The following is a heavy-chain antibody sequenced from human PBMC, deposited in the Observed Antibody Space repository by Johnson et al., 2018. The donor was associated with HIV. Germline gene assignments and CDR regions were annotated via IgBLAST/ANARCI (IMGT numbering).Heavy chain of an antibody. V-gene: IGHV3-30*03. J-gene: IGHJ3*02. CDR2: ISYDGNNK. Sequence: QEKLVEYGGGVVQPGRSLRLSCVGSGFTFSSYGMHWVRQAPGKGLEWVAVISYDGNNKYYADSVKGRFTISRDNSKNTLYLQMNSLRAEDTAVYYCARAWGSRDILTALRGAFDIWGQGTMVTVSS. CDR1: GFTFSSYG. CDR3: ARAWGSRDILTALRGAFDI. D-gene: IGHD3-9*01.